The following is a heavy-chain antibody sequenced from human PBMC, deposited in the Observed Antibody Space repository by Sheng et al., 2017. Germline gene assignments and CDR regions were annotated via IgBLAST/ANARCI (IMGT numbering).Heavy chain of an antibody. CDR3: ARSSSYDHNWFDP. Sequence: QVQLQQWGAGLLKPSETLSLTCAVYGGSFSGYYWSWIRQPPGKGLEWIGEINHSGSTNYNPSLKSRVTISVDTSKNQFSLKLSSVTAADTAVYYCARSSSYDHNWFDPWGQGTLVTVSS. D-gene: IGHD6-6*01. CDR1: GGSFSGYY. CDR2: INHSGST. J-gene: IGHJ5*02. V-gene: IGHV4-34*01.